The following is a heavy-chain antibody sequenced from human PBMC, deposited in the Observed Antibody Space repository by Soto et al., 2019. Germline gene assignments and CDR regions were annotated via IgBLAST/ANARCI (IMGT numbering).Heavy chain of an antibody. V-gene: IGHV3-7*03. D-gene: IGHD3-3*02. J-gene: IGHJ6*02. CDR3: ARVHGVSPHFSGLDV. CDR2: INEDGSEE. CDR1: GLSFDRYS. Sequence: GGSLRLSCAAFGLSFDRYSISWVRHAPGKGLEWVAKINEDGSEEYYVDSVKGRFTIFRDNAKNSLFLEMNSLRAEDAAMYYCARVHGVSPHFSGLDVWGQGTTVTVSS.